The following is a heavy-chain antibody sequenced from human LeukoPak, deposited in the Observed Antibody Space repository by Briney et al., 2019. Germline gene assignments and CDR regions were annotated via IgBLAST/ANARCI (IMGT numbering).Heavy chain of an antibody. CDR1: GFTFSSYW. D-gene: IGHD6-13*01. Sequence: GGSLRLSCAASGFTFSSYWMHWVRQAPGKGLVWVSRINSDGSSTNYADSVKGRFTISRDNAKNTLYLQMNSLRAEDTAVYYCARDCEPFHSSSWANWFDPWGQGALVTVPS. V-gene: IGHV3-74*01. CDR2: INSDGSST. J-gene: IGHJ5*02. CDR3: ARDCEPFHSSSWANWFDP.